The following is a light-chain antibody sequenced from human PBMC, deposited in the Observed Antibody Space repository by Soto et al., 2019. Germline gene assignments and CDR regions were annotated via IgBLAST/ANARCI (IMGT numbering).Light chain of an antibody. J-gene: IGLJ1*01. CDR3: SSYNSSSTI. CDR1: SSDVGSYNY. CDR2: EVS. V-gene: IGLV2-14*01. Sequence: QSALTQPASVSGSPVQSITISCTGTSSDVGSYNYVSWYQQHPGKAPKLMIYEVSDRPSGISSRFSGPKSGNTASLTISGLQTEEQPDYYCSSYNSSSTIFGHATKVTV.